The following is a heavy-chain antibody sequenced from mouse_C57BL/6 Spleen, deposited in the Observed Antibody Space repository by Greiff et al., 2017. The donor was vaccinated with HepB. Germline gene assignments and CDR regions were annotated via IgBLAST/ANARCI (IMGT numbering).Heavy chain of an antibody. Sequence: EVKVVESGGGLVKPGGSLKLSCAASGFTFSSYAMSWVRQTPEKRLEWVATISDGGSYTYYPDNVKGRFTISRDNAKNNLYLQMSHLKSEDTAMYYCARDSDGSSSFAYWGQGTLVTVSA. V-gene: IGHV5-4*01. CDR1: GFTFSSYA. CDR3: ARDSDGSSSFAY. CDR2: ISDGGSYT. D-gene: IGHD1-1*01. J-gene: IGHJ3*01.